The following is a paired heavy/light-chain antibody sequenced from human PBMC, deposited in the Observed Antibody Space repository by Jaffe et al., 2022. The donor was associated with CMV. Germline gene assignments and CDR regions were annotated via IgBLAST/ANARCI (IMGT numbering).Light chain of an antibody. V-gene: IGKV1-9*01. CDR2: AAS. CDR3: QQLNTYPRT. Sequence: DIQLTQSPSFLSASVGDRVTITCRASQGISSSLAWYQQTPGKAPKLLIYAASTLQGGVPSRFSGSGSGTEFTLTISSLQPEDFATYYCQQLNTYPRTFGQGTKVEIK. CDR1: QGISSS. J-gene: IGKJ1*01.
Heavy chain of an antibody. V-gene: IGHV3-21*02. D-gene: IGHD6-19*01. CDR3: ARSEPQRTRLVVAPYDY. J-gene: IGHJ4*02. CDR1: GFTFRTYT. CDR2: ISETGESI. Sequence: EVQLVESGGGLVEPGGSLRLSCAASGFTFRTYTMNWVRQAPGKGLEWVSSISETGESIYYSDSVKGRFTISRDNTKSSHWLQMNSLRAEDTAVYYCARSEPQRTRLVVAPYDYWGQGTLVTVSS.